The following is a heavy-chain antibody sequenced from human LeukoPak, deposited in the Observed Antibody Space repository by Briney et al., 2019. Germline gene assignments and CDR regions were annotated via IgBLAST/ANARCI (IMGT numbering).Heavy chain of an antibody. Sequence: SETLSLTCTVSGGSISSGSYYWSWIRQPAGKGLEWIGRIYTSGSTNYNPSLKSRITISVDTSKNQFSLKLSSVTTADTAVYYCARGRSGYTYGLGTQKENYYYMDVWGKGTTVTVSS. CDR1: GGSISSGSYY. J-gene: IGHJ6*03. CDR2: IYTSGST. D-gene: IGHD5-18*01. V-gene: IGHV4-61*02. CDR3: ARGRSGYTYGLGTQKENYYYMDV.